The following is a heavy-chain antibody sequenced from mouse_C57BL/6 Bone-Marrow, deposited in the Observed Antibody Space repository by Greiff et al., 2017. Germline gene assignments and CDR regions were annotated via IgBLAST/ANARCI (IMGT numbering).Heavy chain of an antibody. CDR1: GYTFTSYG. V-gene: IGHV1-58*01. CDR3: AVTTVVANYAMDY. CDR2: IYIGNGYT. D-gene: IGHD1-1*01. Sequence: EVKLMESGAELVRPGSSVKMSCKTSGYTFTSYGINWVKQRPGQGLEWIGYIYIGNGYTEYNEKLKGKATLTSDTSSSTAYMQLSSLTSEDSAIYFCAVTTVVANYAMDYWGQGTSVTVSS. J-gene: IGHJ4*01.